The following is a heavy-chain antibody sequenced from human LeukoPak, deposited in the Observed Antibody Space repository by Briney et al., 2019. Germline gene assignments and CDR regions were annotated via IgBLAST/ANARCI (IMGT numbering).Heavy chain of an antibody. J-gene: IGHJ4*02. Sequence: GASVKVSCKASGYTFTSYDINWVRQATGQGLEWMGWMNPNSGNTGYAQKFQGRVTMTTDTSTSTAYMELRSLRSDDTAVYYCARVTRDSSGYYRFDYWGQGTLVTVSS. CDR1: GYTFTSYD. CDR3: ARVTRDSSGYYRFDY. V-gene: IGHV1-8*02. CDR2: MNPNSGNT. D-gene: IGHD3-22*01.